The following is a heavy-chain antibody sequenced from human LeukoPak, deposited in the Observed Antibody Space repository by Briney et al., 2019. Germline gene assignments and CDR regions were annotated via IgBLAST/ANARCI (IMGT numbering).Heavy chain of an antibody. CDR1: GFTFDDYG. Sequence: GGSLRLSCAASGFTFDDYGMSWVRHAPGKWLEWVSGINWNGGSTGYADSVKGRFTISRDNAKNSLYLQMNSLRAEDTALYYCARGGSYLSAFDIWGQGTMVTVSS. CDR2: INWNGGST. D-gene: IGHD1-26*01. V-gene: IGHV3-20*04. CDR3: ARGGSYLSAFDI. J-gene: IGHJ3*02.